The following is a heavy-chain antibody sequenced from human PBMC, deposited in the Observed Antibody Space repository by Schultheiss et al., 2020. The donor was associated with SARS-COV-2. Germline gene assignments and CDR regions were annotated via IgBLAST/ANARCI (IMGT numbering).Heavy chain of an antibody. D-gene: IGHD3-10*01. CDR1: GFTFSSYT. CDR3: ARDTSGSVGLDP. V-gene: IGHV3-21*05. CDR2: ISSSSSYT. J-gene: IGHJ5*02. Sequence: GGSLRLSCAASGFTFSSYTMNWVRQAPGKGLEWVSYISSSSSYTNYADSVKGRFTIPRDNAKNSLYLQMNSLRAEDTAVYYCARDTSGSVGLDPWGQGTLVTVSS.